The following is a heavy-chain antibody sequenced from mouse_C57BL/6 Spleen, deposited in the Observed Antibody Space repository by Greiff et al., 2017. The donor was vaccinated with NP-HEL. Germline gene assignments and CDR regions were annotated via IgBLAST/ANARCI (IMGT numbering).Heavy chain of an antibody. Sequence: EVKVEESGGGLVKPGGSLKLSCAASGFTFSSYAMSWVRQTPEKRLEWVATISDGGSYTYYPDNVKGRFTISRDNAKNNLYLQMSHLKSEDTAMYYCARDASYYYAMDYWGQGTSVTVSS. J-gene: IGHJ4*01. CDR1: GFTFSSYA. CDR2: ISDGGSYT. D-gene: IGHD2-12*01. CDR3: ARDASYYYAMDY. V-gene: IGHV5-4*01.